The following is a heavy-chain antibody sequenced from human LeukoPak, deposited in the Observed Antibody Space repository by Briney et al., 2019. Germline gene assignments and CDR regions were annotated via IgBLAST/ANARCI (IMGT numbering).Heavy chain of an antibody. D-gene: IGHD3-9*01. V-gene: IGHV3-30*04. CDR3: ARNPLLRYFDWLSFDY. CDR2: ISYDGSNK. J-gene: IGHJ4*02. CDR1: GFTFSSYA. Sequence: GGSLRLSCAASGFTFSSYAMHWVRQAPGKGLEWVAVISYDGSNKYYADSVKGRFTISRDNSKNTLYLQMNSLRAEDTAVYYCARNPLLRYFDWLSFDYWGQGTLVTVSS.